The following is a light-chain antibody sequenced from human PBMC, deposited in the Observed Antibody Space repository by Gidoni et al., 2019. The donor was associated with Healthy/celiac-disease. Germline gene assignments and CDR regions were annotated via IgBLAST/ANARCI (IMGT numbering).Light chain of an antibody. CDR1: QSVLYSSNNKNY. Sequence: IVMTQSPDSLAVSLGERATINCKSSQSVLYSSNNKNYLAWYQQKPGQPPKPLIYWASTRESGVPDRFSGSGSGTDFTLTISSLQAEDVAVYYCQQYYSTPYTFGQGTKLEIK. CDR2: WAS. V-gene: IGKV4-1*01. CDR3: QQYYSTPYT. J-gene: IGKJ2*01.